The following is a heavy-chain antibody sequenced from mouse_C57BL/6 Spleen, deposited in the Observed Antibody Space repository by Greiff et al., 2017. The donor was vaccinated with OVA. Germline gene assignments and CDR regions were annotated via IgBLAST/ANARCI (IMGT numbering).Heavy chain of an antibody. D-gene: IGHD1-1*01. CDR2: INPNNGGT. CDR1: GYTFTDYN. V-gene: IGHV1-18*01. J-gene: IGHJ1*03. Sequence: VQLQQSGPELVKPGASVKIPCKASGYTFTDYNMDWVKQSHGKSLEWIGDINPNNGGTIYNQKFKGKATLTVDKSASTAYMELRSLTSEDTAVYYCARSGYYGSHWYFDVWGTGTTVTVSS. CDR3: ARSGYYGSHWYFDV.